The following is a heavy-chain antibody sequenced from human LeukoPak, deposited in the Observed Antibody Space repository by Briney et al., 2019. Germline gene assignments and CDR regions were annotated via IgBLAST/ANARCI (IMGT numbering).Heavy chain of an antibody. CDR2: INHSGST. CDR1: GGSFSGYY. CDR3: ARGRSVRYGGNWNYFDY. Sequence: SETLSLTCAVYGGSFSGYYRSWIRQPPGKGLEWIGEINHSGSTNYNPSLKSRVTISVDTSKNQFSLKLSSVTAADTAVYYCARGRSVRYGGNWNYFDYWGQGTLVTVSS. J-gene: IGHJ4*02. V-gene: IGHV4-34*01. D-gene: IGHD1-26*01.